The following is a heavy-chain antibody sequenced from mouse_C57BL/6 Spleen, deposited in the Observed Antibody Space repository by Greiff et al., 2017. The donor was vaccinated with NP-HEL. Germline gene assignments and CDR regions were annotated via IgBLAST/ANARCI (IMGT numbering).Heavy chain of an antibody. CDR3: ARRLYYDYAMDY. CDR2: IHPNSGST. V-gene: IGHV1-64*01. J-gene: IGHJ4*01. D-gene: IGHD2-1*01. Sequence: QVHVKQPGAELVKPGASVKLSCKASGYTFTSYWMHWVKQRPGQGLEWIGMIHPNSGSTNYNEKFKSKATLTVDKSSSTAYMQLSSLTSEDSAVYYCARRLYYDYAMDYWGQGTSVTVSS. CDR1: GYTFTSYW.